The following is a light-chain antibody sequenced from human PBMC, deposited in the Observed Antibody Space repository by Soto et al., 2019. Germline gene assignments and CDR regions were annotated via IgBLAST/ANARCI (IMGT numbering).Light chain of an antibody. V-gene: IGKV1-5*03. CDR2: KAS. J-gene: IGKJ1*01. CDR3: QHYNSYSEA. Sequence: IQTTQSPSTLSASVADRVTITCRASQSISSWLAWYQQKPGKAPKLLIYKASSLESGVPSRFSGSGSGTEFTLTISSLQPDDFATYYCQHYNSYSEAFGQGTKVDIK. CDR1: QSISSW.